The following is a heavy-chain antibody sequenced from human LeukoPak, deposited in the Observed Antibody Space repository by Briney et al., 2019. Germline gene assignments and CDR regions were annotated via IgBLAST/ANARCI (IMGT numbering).Heavy chain of an antibody. CDR2: ISGSGGST. J-gene: IGHJ6*03. Sequence: GGSLRLSCAASGFTFSTSAMSWVRQAPGKGLEWVSGISGSGGSTYYADSVKGRFTISRDNSKNTLYLQMNSLRAEDTAVYCCSSMDVWGKGTMVTVSS. CDR3: SSMDV. V-gene: IGHV3-23*01. CDR1: GFTFSTSA. D-gene: IGHD6-13*01.